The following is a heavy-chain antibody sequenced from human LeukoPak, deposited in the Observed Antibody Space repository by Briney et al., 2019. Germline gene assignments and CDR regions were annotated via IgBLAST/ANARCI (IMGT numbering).Heavy chain of an antibody. V-gene: IGHV4-34*01. CDR1: GGSISSYY. CDR2: INHSGST. CDR3: ARGTVVPAAWGY. Sequence: SETLSLTCTVSGGSISSYYWSWIRQPPGKGLEWIGEINHSGSTNYNPSLKSRVTISVDRSKNQFSLKLSSVTAADTAVYYCARGTVVPAAWGYWGQGTLVTVSS. J-gene: IGHJ4*02. D-gene: IGHD2-2*01.